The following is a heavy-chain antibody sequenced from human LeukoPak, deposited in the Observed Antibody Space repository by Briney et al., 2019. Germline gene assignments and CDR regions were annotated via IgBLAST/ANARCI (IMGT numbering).Heavy chain of an antibody. J-gene: IGHJ4*02. CDR2: ISWNSHSI. D-gene: IGHD1-26*01. Sequence: PGRSLRLSCEASGFTFDDYAMDWVRQAPGKGLEWVSGISWNSHSIAHAASVKGRFTISRGNAKNSLYLQMNSLKAEDTAFYYCARKDGKVGTRPFDYWGQGILVTVSS. V-gene: IGHV3-9*01. CDR1: GFTFDDYA. CDR3: ARKDGKVGTRPFDY.